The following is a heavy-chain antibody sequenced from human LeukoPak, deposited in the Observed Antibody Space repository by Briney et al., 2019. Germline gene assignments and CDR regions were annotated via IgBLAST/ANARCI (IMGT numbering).Heavy chain of an antibody. CDR1: GFTFSDYY. V-gene: IGHV3-11*01. CDR2: ISSSGSTI. CDR3: ARCDMVIALHYYGMDV. J-gene: IGHJ6*02. Sequence: GGSLRPSCAASGFTFSDYYMSWIRQAPGKGLEWVSYISSSGSTIYYADSVKGRFTISRDNAKNSLYLQMNSLRAEDTAVYYCARCDMVIALHYYGMDVWGQGTTVTVSS. D-gene: IGHD2-15*01.